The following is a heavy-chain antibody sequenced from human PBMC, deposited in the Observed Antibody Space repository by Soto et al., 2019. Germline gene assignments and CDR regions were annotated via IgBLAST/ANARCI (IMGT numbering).Heavy chain of an antibody. Sequence: SETLSLTCAVYGGSFSGYYWSWIRQPLGKGLEWIGEINHSGSTNYNPSLKSRVTISVDTSKNQFSLKLSSVTAADTAVYYCARTRRADFWSGYYKGRNWFDPWGQGTLVTVSS. CDR3: ARTRRADFWSGYYKGRNWFDP. V-gene: IGHV4-34*01. CDR1: GGSFSGYY. J-gene: IGHJ5*02. CDR2: INHSGST. D-gene: IGHD3-3*01.